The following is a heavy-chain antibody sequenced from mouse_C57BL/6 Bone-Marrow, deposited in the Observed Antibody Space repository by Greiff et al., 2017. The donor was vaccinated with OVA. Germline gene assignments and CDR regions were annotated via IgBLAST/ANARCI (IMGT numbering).Heavy chain of an antibody. CDR2: IYPGSGST. J-gene: IGHJ3*01. Sequence: QVQLQQPGAELVKPGASVKMSCKASGYTFTSYWITWVKQRPGQGLEWIGDIYPGSGSTNYNEKFKSKATLTVDTSSSTAYMQLSSLTSEDSAVYYCARAYYYSNYAWFAYWGQGTLVTVSA. CDR3: ARAYYYSNYAWFAY. D-gene: IGHD2-5*01. CDR1: GYTFTSYW. V-gene: IGHV1-55*01.